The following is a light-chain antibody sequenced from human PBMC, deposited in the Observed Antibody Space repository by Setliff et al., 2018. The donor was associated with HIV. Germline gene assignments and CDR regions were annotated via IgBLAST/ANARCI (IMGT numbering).Light chain of an antibody. Sequence: QSALAQPASVSGSPGQSITISCTGTSSDVVDYNYVSWYQQYPGKAPKLMIYAVSNRPSGVSNRFFGSKSGNTASLTISGLQAEDEADYYCSSYTSSSTLFGGGTKVTVL. V-gene: IGLV2-14*03. CDR2: AVS. CDR1: SSDVVDYNY. J-gene: IGLJ2*01. CDR3: SSYTSSSTL.